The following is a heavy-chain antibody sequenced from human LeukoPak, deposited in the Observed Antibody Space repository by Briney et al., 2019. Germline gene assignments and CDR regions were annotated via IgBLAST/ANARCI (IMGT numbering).Heavy chain of an antibody. V-gene: IGHV4-59*01. CDR1: GDSMTNYY. J-gene: IGHJ4*02. CDR2: IYNSGAT. CDR3: ARDVFYGDSSGFDY. Sequence: PSETLSLTCTVSGDSMTNYYWNWIRQPPRKGLEWIGFIYNSGATSYNPSLKSRITISVDTSKNQFSLKLSSVTAADTAVYYCARDVFYGDSSGFDYWGQGTLVTVSS. D-gene: IGHD4-17*01.